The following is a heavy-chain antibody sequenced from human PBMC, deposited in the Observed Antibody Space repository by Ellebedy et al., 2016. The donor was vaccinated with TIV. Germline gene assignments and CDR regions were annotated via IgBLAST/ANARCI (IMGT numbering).Heavy chain of an antibody. CDR1: GGSISSGGYS. CDR3: ARGLQGFDY. CDR2: IYHSGST. J-gene: IGHJ4*02. V-gene: IGHV4-30-2*01. Sequence: SETLSLXXAVSGGSISSGGYSWSWIRQPPGKGLEWIGYIYHSGSTYYNPSLKSRVTISVDTSKNQFSLKLSSVTAADTAVYYCARGLQGFDYWGQGTLVTVSS. D-gene: IGHD4-11*01.